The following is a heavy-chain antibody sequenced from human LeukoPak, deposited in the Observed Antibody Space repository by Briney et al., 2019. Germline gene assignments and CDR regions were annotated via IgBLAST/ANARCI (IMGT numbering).Heavy chain of an antibody. Sequence: ASVKVSCKASGYTFTSYYMHWVRQAPGQGLEWMGWINPNSGGTNYAQKFQGWVTMTRDTSISTAYMELSRLRSDDTAVYYCARSHYYGSGSYLPLFDYWGQGTLVTVSS. V-gene: IGHV1-2*04. CDR2: INPNSGGT. D-gene: IGHD3-10*01. J-gene: IGHJ4*02. CDR1: GYTFTSYY. CDR3: ARSHYYGSGSYLPLFDY.